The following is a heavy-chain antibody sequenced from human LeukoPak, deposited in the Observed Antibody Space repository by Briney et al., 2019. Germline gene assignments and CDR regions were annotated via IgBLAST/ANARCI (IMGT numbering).Heavy chain of an antibody. CDR1: GYTFTGYY. Sequence: GASVKVSCKASGYTFTGYYMHWVRQAPGLGLEWMGWINPNSGDTNYAQRFQGRVTVTRDTSISTAYMELSRLTSDDTAVYYCARVYSSSSNWFDPWGQGTLVTVSS. CDR3: ARVYSSSSNWFDP. J-gene: IGHJ5*02. V-gene: IGHV1-2*02. CDR2: INPNSGDT. D-gene: IGHD6-6*01.